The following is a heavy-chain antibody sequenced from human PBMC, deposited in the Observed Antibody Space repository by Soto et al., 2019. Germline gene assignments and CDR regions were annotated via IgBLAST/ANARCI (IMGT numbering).Heavy chain of an antibody. CDR1: GFTFSSYA. V-gene: IGHV3-23*01. D-gene: IGHD2-2*01. J-gene: IGHJ6*02. Sequence: GGSLRLSCAASGFTFSSYAMSWVRQAPGKGLEWVSAISGSGGSTYYADSVKGRFTISRDNSKNTLYLQMNSLRAEDTAAYYCANKDIVVVPAAPYYYYGMDVWGQGTTVTVSS. CDR3: ANKDIVVVPAAPYYYYGMDV. CDR2: ISGSGGST.